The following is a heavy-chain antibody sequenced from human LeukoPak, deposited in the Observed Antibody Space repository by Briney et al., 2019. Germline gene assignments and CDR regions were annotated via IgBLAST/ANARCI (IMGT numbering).Heavy chain of an antibody. CDR3: ARDFVFGLAGPLNWFDP. D-gene: IGHD3-10*01. J-gene: IGHJ5*02. CDR1: GYTFTGYY. Sequence: GASVKVSCKASGYTFTGYYMHWVRQAPGQGLEWMGWINPNSGGTNYAQKFQGRVTMTRDTSISTAYMELRSLRSDDTAVYYCARDFVFGLAGPLNWFDPWGQGTLVTVSS. V-gene: IGHV1-2*02. CDR2: INPNSGGT.